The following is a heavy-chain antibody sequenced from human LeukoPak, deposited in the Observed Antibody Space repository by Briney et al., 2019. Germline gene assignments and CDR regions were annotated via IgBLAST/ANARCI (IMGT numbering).Heavy chain of an antibody. CDR2: IYYSGST. J-gene: IGHJ4*02. CDR1: GGSISSGDYY. D-gene: IGHD3-10*01. Sequence: SETLSLTCTVSGGSISSGDYYWSWIRQPPGKGLEWIGYIYYSGSTYYNPSLKSRVTISVVTSKNQFSLKLSSVTAADTAVYYCARLWFGELLSFDYWGQGTLVTVSS. CDR3: ARLWFGELLSFDY. V-gene: IGHV4-30-4*08.